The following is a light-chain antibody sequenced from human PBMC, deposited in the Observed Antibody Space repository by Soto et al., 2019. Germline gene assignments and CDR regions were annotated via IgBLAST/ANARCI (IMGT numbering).Light chain of an antibody. CDR2: EVT. Sequence: QSALTQPASVSGSPGQSITISCTGTNNDVGAYPYVSWYQQHPGTAPKLIIYEVTNRPSGISDRFSGSKSGNTASLTISGLQAEDESDYYCSSFATSGTTVIFGGATKVTVL. CDR3: SSFATSGTTVI. J-gene: IGLJ2*01. V-gene: IGLV2-14*01. CDR1: NNDVGAYPY.